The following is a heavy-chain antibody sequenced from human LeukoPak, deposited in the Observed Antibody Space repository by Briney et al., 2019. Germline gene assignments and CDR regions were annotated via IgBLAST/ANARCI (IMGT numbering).Heavy chain of an antibody. D-gene: IGHD6-19*01. CDR1: GFTFSRYW. CDR3: ARGGYSSGWPAGYFQH. CDR2: ISSSGSTI. J-gene: IGHJ1*01. Sequence: PGGSLRLSCAASGFTFSRYWMHWVRQAPGKGLEWVSYISSSGSTIYYADSVKGRFTISRDNAKNSLYLQMNSLRAEDTAVYYCARGGYSSGWPAGYFQHWGQGTLVTVSS. V-gene: IGHV3-48*03.